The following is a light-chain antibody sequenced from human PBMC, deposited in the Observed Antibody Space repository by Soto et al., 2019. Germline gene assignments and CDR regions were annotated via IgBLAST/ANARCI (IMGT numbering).Light chain of an antibody. CDR2: GAS. CDR3: QQTNNSAWT. V-gene: IGKV3-15*01. CDR1: QRVSSN. Sequence: EIVMTQSPATLSVSPGERDTLSCRASQRVSSNLAWYQQKPGQASRLLIYGASTRATGIPARFSGSGSGTEFTLTISSLQSEDFAVYYGQQTNNSAWTFGEGTKVDIK. J-gene: IGKJ1*01.